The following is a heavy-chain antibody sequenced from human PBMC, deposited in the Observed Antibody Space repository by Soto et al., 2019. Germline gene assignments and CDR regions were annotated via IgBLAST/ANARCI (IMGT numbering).Heavy chain of an antibody. J-gene: IGHJ4*02. V-gene: IGHV4-4*02. Sequence: QVLLQESGPGLVQTSGTLSLSCVVSGVSISSIYYWGWVRQPPGKGLEWLGDISHIGSVNYTPSLMSRVTLSMDKSQNQFSLKVNSVTAADTAVYYCARSLGWYAIDYWGQGTLVIVSS. CDR1: GVSISSIYY. CDR3: ARSLGWYAIDY. CDR2: ISHIGSV. D-gene: IGHD6-19*01.